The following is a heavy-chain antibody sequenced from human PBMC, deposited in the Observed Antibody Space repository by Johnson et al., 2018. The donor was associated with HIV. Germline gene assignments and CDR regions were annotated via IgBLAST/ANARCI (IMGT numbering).Heavy chain of an antibody. J-gene: IGHJ3*01. D-gene: IGHD2-15*01. Sequence: VQLVESGGGVVQPGRSLRLSCAASGFTFSSYAMHWVRQAPGKGLEWVSVIYSGGSTYYADHVKGRVTIPRDTSKNTLYLKMNSLIAEDTAGYYCARGGDCSGGRCYLHDAFDVWGQGTLVTVSS. CDR1: GFTFSSYA. CDR3: ARGGDCSGGRCYLHDAFDV. V-gene: IGHV3-66*01. CDR2: IYSGGST.